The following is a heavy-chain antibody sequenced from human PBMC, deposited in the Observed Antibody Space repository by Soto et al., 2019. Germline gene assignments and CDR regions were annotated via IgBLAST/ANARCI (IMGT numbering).Heavy chain of an antibody. Sequence: QVQLVQSGGEVKRPGASVKVSCKTSGYTFSNYGITWVRQSPGQPLEWLGWISLYSDDTNYAQKFQGRVSMTTDTSTTTAYMELRSLRSDDTAGYYCARVVPGAEAWFGPWGQGTLVTVSS. CDR1: GYTFSNYG. CDR3: ARVVPGAEAWFGP. V-gene: IGHV1-18*01. D-gene: IGHD2-2*01. CDR2: ISLYSDDT. J-gene: IGHJ5*02.